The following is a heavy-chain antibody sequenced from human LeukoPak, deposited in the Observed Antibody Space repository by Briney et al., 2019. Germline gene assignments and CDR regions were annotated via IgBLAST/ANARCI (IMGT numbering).Heavy chain of an antibody. Sequence: PSETLSLTCTVSGGSVSSYYWSWIRQPPGKGLEWLGAVYYGGRTNCQPSLKGRVTIAVDTSNNHFSLKLRSVTAADTAVYYCARVGLARLTTGIMSRSHVFDIWGQGTIVTVSS. CDR3: ARVGLARLTTGIMSRSHVFDI. J-gene: IGHJ3*02. CDR2: VYYGGRT. D-gene: IGHD1-14*01. CDR1: GGSVSSYY. V-gene: IGHV4-59*02.